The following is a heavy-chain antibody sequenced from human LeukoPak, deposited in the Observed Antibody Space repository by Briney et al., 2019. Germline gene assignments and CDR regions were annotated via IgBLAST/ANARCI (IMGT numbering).Heavy chain of an antibody. D-gene: IGHD3-22*01. CDR1: GFTVSSNY. CDR3: ARAGQKGHSSGYYYGNDAFDI. Sequence: SGGSLRLSCAASGFTVSSNYMSWVRQAPGKGLEWVSVIYSGGSTYYADSVKGRFTISRDNSKNTPYLQMNSLRAEDTAVYYCARAGQKGHSSGYYYGNDAFDIWGQGTMVTVSS. CDR2: IYSGGST. V-gene: IGHV3-53*01. J-gene: IGHJ3*02.